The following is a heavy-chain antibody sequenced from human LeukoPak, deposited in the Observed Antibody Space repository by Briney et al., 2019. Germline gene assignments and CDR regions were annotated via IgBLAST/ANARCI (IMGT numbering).Heavy chain of an antibody. CDR2: ISSNGGGT. CDR3: AGGFDY. J-gene: IGHJ4*02. V-gene: IGHV3-64D*09. CDR1: GFTFSSYA. Sequence: PGTSLRLSCSASGFTFSSYAMHWVRQAPGKGLEFVSGISSNGGGTDSADSVKGRFTTSRDNSKNTLYLQMSSLRAEDTAVYYCAGGFDYWGQGTLVTVSS. D-gene: IGHD3-16*01.